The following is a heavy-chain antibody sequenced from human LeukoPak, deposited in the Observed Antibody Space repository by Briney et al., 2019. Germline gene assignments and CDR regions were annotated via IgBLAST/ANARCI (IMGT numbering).Heavy chain of an antibody. CDR1: GGSISSSSYY. CDR3: ARDIVATISGDY. Sequence: SETLSLTCTVSGGSISSSSYYWGWIRQPPGKGLEWIGSIYYSGSTYYNPSLKSRVTISVDTSKNQFSLKLSSVTAADAAVYYCARDIVATISGDYWGQGTLVTVSS. D-gene: IGHD5-12*01. CDR2: IYYSGST. J-gene: IGHJ4*02. V-gene: IGHV4-39*01.